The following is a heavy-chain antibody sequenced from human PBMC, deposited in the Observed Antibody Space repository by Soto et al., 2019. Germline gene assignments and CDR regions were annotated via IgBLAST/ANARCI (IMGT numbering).Heavy chain of an antibody. V-gene: IGHV3-23*01. CDR2: ISGNSGKT. D-gene: IGHD2-21*02. CDR3: ALPSCGGDCYSPFDY. CDR1: GVGLSTYA. J-gene: IGHJ4*02. Sequence: EVQLLESGGGFVQPGGSLRLSCTASGVGLSTYAISWVRQAPGKGLEWVSVISGNSGKTDYADSLKGPFSTSRDKPENTVYLQMNRLRAEDTAVYYCALPSCGGDCYSPFDYWGQGTLVTVSS.